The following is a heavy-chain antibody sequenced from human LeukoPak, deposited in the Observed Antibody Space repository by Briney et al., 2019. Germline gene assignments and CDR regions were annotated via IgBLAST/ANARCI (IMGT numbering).Heavy chain of an antibody. CDR3: ARDIDY. CDR2: IYYSGST. V-gene: IGHV4-59*01. J-gene: IGHJ4*02. Sequence: PSETLSHTCTVSGGSISSYYWSWIRQPPGKGLEWIGYIYYSGSTNYNPSLKSRVTISVDTSKNQFSLKLSSVTAADTAVYYCARDIDYWGQGTLVTVSS. CDR1: GGSISSYY.